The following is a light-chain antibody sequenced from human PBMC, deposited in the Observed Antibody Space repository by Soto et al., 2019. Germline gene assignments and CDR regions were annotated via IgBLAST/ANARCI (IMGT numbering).Light chain of an antibody. CDR1: SSDVGGYNY. CDR3: YSYAGNSYV. Sequence: QSALTQPRSVSGSPGQSVTISCTGTSSDVGGYNYVSWYQQLPGKAPKLMIYDVGKRPSGVPDRFSGSKSGNTASLTISGLQAEDEADYYCYSYAGNSYVFGTGTKLTVL. V-gene: IGLV2-11*01. CDR2: DVG. J-gene: IGLJ1*01.